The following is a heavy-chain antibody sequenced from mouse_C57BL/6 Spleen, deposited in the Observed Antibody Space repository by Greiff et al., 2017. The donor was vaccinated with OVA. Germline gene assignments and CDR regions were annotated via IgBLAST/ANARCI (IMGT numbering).Heavy chain of an antibody. CDR1: GFNIKDDY. CDR3: TGRWLLRD. Sequence: VQLKQSGAELVRPGASVKLSCTASGFNIKDDYMHWVKQRPEQGLEWIGCIDPENGDTEYASKFQGKATITADTSSNTAYLQLSSLTSEDTAVYYCTGRWLLRDWGQGTLVTVSA. J-gene: IGHJ3*01. D-gene: IGHD2-3*01. CDR2: IDPENGDT. V-gene: IGHV14-4*01.